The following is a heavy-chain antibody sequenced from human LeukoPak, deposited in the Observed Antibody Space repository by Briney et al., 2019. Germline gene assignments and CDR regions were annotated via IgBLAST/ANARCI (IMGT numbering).Heavy chain of an antibody. CDR2: SNSDGRST. V-gene: IGHV3-74*01. Sequence: PGGSLRLSCAASGFTFSSYWMHWVRQAPGKGLVWVSRSNSDGRSTTYADSVKGRFTISRDNAKNTLYLQMNSLRAEDTAVYYCAREYYYDNYFDYWGQGTLVTVSS. D-gene: IGHD3-22*01. J-gene: IGHJ4*02. CDR1: GFTFSSYW. CDR3: AREYYYDNYFDY.